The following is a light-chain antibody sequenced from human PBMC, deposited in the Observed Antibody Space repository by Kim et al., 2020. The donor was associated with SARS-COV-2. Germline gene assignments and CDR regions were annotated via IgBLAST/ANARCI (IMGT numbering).Light chain of an antibody. J-gene: IGKJ1*01. V-gene: IGKV3-15*01. CDR2: GAS. Sequence: EIVMTQSPATLSVSPGERATLSCRARQSVSSNLAWYQQKPGQAPRLLIYGASTRATGIPARFSGSGSGTEFTLTISSLQSGDFAVYYCQQDNKWPPWTFGQGAKVDIK. CDR3: QQDNKWPPWT. CDR1: QSVSSN.